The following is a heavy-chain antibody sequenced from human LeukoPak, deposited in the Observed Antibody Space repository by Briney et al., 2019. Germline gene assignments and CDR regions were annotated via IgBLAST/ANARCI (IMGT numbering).Heavy chain of an antibody. CDR3: ARSKSGYYYTFDY. D-gene: IGHD3-22*01. CDR2: IIPIFDTA. V-gene: IGHV1-69*05. Sequence: ASVKVSCKASGGTFSSYAISWVRQAPGQGLEWMGRIIPIFDTANYAQKFQGRVTITTDESTSTAYMELSSLRSEDTAVYYCARSKSGYYYTFDYWGQGTLVTVSS. CDR1: GGTFSSYA. J-gene: IGHJ4*02.